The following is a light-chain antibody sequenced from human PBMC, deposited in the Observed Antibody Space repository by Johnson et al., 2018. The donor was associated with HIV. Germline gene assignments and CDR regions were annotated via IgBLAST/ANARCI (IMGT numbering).Light chain of an antibody. CDR2: DNN. J-gene: IGLJ1*01. CDR1: SSNIGNNY. V-gene: IGLV1-51*01. CDR3: GTRDSSRSAGVYV. Sequence: QSVLTQPPSVSAAPGQTVTISCSGSSSNIGNNYVSWYQQLPGTASKLPIYDNNKRPSGLPDRFSGSKSGTSATPGITGLQTGEEADYYCGTRDSSRSAGVYVFGTGIKVTVL.